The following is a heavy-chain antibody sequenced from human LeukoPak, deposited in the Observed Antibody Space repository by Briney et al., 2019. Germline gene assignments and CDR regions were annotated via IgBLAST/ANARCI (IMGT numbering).Heavy chain of an antibody. V-gene: IGHV3-30*02. CDR3: AKDRGYCSSTSCHYFDY. J-gene: IGHJ4*02. CDR2: IRYDGSNK. Sequence: GGSLRLSCAASGFTFSSCGMHWVRQAPGKGLEWVAFIRYDGSNKYYADSVKGRFTISRDNSKNTLYLQMNSLRAEDTAVYYCAKDRGYCSSTSCHYFDYWGQGTLVTVSS. D-gene: IGHD2-2*01. CDR1: GFTFSSCG.